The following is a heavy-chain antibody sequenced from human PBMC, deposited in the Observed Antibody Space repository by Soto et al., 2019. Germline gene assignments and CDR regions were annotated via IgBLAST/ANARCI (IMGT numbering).Heavy chain of an antibody. CDR1: GGSVSSGTYY. CDR3: ARGGYCSSTSCYTSWFDP. D-gene: IGHD2-2*02. CDR2: IYSSGST. Sequence: SETLSLTCTVSGGSVSSGTYYWSWIRQPPGKGLEWIGHIYSSGSTTYNPSLRSRVTISLDTSKNQFSLELSSVTAADTAVYYCARGGYCSSTSCYTSWFDPWGQGTLVTVSS. V-gene: IGHV4-61*01. J-gene: IGHJ5*02.